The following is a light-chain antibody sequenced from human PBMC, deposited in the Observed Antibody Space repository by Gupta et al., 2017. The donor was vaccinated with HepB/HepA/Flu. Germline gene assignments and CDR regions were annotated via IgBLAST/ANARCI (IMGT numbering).Light chain of an antibody. V-gene: IGLV2-14*03. CDR2: DVN. J-gene: IGLJ2*01. CDR3: SSLRTGSTLVV. CDR1: SGDIGTFNS. Sequence: QSALTQPASVSGSPGPSITISCTGSSGDIGTFNSVSWYQPYPGRAPKLLIYDVNNRPSGVADRFSGSKSGTTASLTISWLQAEDDGYYYCSSLRTGSTLVVFGGGTKVTVL.